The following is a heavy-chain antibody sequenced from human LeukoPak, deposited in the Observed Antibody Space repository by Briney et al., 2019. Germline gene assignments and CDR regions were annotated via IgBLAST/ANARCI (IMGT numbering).Heavy chain of an antibody. CDR3: ATTLIAGSYYTHVVDY. CDR1: GGTFSSYA. CDR2: IIPILGIA. Sequence: SVKVSCKASGGTFSSYAISWVRQAPGQGLEWMGRIIPILGIASYAQKFQGRVTITADKSTSTAYMELSSLRSEDTAVYYCATTLIAGSYYTHVVDYWGQGTLVTVSS. V-gene: IGHV1-69*04. D-gene: IGHD3-10*01. J-gene: IGHJ4*02.